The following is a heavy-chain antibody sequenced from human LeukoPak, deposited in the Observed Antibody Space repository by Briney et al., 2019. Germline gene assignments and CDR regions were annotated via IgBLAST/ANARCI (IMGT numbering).Heavy chain of an antibody. Sequence: PSETLSLTCTVSGGSISSYYWSWIRQPLGKGLEWIGYIYYSGSTNYNPSLKSRVTISVDTSKNQFSLKLSSVTAADTAVYYCARGYSYGPRGRDAFDIWGQGTMVTVSS. J-gene: IGHJ3*02. CDR3: ARGYSYGPRGRDAFDI. V-gene: IGHV4-59*01. CDR1: GGSISSYY. CDR2: IYYSGST. D-gene: IGHD5-18*01.